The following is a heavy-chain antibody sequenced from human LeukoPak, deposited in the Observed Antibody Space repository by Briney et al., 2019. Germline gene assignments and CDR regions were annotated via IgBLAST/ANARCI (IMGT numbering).Heavy chain of an antibody. D-gene: IGHD4-11*01. Sequence: ASVKVSCKASGYTFTVDYMHWGRQAPGQGVEWRGWINPNSGGTNYAQKFRGRVTMTRDTSISTAYMELSRLRSDDTAVYYCAIVSLQSLYYYGMDVWGQGTTVTVSS. J-gene: IGHJ6*02. CDR2: INPNSGGT. V-gene: IGHV1-2*02. CDR3: AIVSLQSLYYYGMDV. CDR1: GYTFTVDY.